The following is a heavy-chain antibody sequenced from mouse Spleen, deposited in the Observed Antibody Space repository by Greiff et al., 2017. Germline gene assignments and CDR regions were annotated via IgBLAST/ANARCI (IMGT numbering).Heavy chain of an antibody. V-gene: IGHV5-6-3*01. Sequence: EVKLMESGGGLVQPGGSLKLSCAASGFTFSSYGMSWVRQTPDKRLELVATINSNGGSTYYPDSVKGRFTISRDNAKNTLYLQMSSLKSEDTAMYYCAREDGSRGFAYWGQGTLVTVSA. CDR3: AREDGSRGFAY. J-gene: IGHJ3*01. CDR2: INSNGGST. CDR1: GFTFSSYG. D-gene: IGHD2-3*01.